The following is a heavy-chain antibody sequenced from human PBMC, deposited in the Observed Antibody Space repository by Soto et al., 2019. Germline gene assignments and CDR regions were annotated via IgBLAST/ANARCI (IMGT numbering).Heavy chain of an antibody. V-gene: IGHV4-31*03. CDR1: GGSISSGGYY. Sequence: QVQLQESGPGLVKPSQTLSLTCTVSGGSISSGGYYWSWIRQHPGKGLEWIGYIYYSGSTYYNPSLRSRVTISADTSTNQFSLKLSSGTAADTAVCYCARGRSGSGSYPYWYFDLWGRGTLVTVSS. J-gene: IGHJ2*01. CDR3: ARGRSGSGSYPYWYFDL. CDR2: IYYSGST. D-gene: IGHD1-26*01.